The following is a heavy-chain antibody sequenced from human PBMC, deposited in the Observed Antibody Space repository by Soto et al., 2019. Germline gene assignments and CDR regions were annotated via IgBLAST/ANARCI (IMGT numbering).Heavy chain of an antibody. CDR3: ARYADYVSGTTHHAFDI. CDR2: ISWNSVGL. Sequence: EVHLVESGGGLVQPGRSLRLSCAASGFPFDDYAMHWVRQAPGKGLEWVAGISWNSVGLGYADSVVGRFTISRDNAKNSLYLQMNSLRPEDTAFYYCARYADYVSGTTHHAFDIWGQGTMVTVSS. CDR1: GFPFDDYA. V-gene: IGHV3-9*01. D-gene: IGHD4-17*01. J-gene: IGHJ3*02.